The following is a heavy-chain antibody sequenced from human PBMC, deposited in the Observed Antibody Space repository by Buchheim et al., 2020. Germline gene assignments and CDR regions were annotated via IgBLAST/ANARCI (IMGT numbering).Heavy chain of an antibody. V-gene: IGHV3-23*04. CDR1: GFTFSTYA. D-gene: IGHD6-19*01. Sequence: EVQLVESGGDLVQPGGSLRLSCAASGFTFSTYAMSWVRQAPGKGLEWVSTISSSGGSTFYADSVKGRFTISRDNSKNTLYLQIQSLRAEDTAVFYCAKRLGIEAGEGYDMDVWGQGTT. CDR2: ISSSGGST. J-gene: IGHJ6*02. CDR3: AKRLGIEAGEGYDMDV.